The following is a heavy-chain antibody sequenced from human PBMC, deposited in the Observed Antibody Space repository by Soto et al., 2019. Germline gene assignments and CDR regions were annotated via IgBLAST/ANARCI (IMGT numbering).Heavy chain of an antibody. CDR1: GFTFNRFG. CDR2: ISYDGNNK. V-gene: IGHV3-30*18. D-gene: IGHD3-10*02. Sequence: GGSLRLSCAASGFTFNRFGMHWVRQAPGKGLEWVAVISYDGNNKYYADSVKGRFTISRDNSQNTLYLQMNSLRPEDTAMFYCAKAVDISVRGVPPSDCWGQGTLVTVS. J-gene: IGHJ4*02. CDR3: AKAVDISVRGVPPSDC.